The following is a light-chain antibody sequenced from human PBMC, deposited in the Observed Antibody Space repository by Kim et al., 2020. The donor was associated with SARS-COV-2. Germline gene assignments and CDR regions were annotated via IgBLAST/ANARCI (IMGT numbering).Light chain of an antibody. CDR3: QKYDNAPYT. CDR2: AAS. V-gene: IGKV1-27*01. CDR1: QGIWKY. J-gene: IGKJ2*01. Sequence: DIQMTQSPSSLSASVGERVTITCRASQGIWKYLAWYQQRPGKVPKLLIHAASTLQSGVPSRFSGSGSVTHFTLTISSLQPEDVATYYCQKYDNAPYTFGQGTKLEI.